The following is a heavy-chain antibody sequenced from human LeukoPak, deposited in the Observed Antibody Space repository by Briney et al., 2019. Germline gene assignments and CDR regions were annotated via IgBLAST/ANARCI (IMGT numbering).Heavy chain of an antibody. J-gene: IGHJ4*02. CDR3: ARDPLRYLRVGHYDY. D-gene: IGHD3-9*01. Sequence: GRCLRLSCAVSGFTFSNSAMNWVRQVPGDGLEWLSSIDFDSSYIYYAASVRGRFTISRDNDRNSVYLQMNSLRVEDTAVYYCARDPLRYLRVGHYDYWGQGTLVAVSS. CDR1: GFTFSNSA. V-gene: IGHV3-21*04. CDR2: IDFDSSYI.